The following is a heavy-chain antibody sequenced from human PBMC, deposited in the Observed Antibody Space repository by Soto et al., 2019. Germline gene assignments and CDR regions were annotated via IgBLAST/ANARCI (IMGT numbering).Heavy chain of an antibody. CDR2: INAGNVNT. V-gene: IGHV1-3*05. CDR1: GYTFTSYA. D-gene: IGHD4-17*01. CDR3: ASESYGGEVDY. J-gene: IGHJ4*02. Sequence: QVQLVQSGAEEKKPGASVKVSCKASGYTFTSYAMHWVRQAPGQRLEWMGWINAGNVNTKYSQKFQGRVTITRDTSASTAYMELRSLRSEDTAVYYCASESYGGEVDYWVQGTLVTVSA.